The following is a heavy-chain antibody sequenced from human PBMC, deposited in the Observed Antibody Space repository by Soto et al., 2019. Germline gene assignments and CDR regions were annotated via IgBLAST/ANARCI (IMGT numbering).Heavy chain of an antibody. J-gene: IGHJ4*02. D-gene: IGHD3-10*01. CDR3: AAYYYGSGSYAFGY. Sequence: PSETLSLTCTVSGGSISSYYWNWIRQPPGKGLQWIGDIHYSGSTNYNPSLKSRITISIDTSKNQFSLRLTSVTAADTAVYYCAAYYYGSGSYAFGYWGQGSLVTVSS. CDR2: IHYSGST. V-gene: IGHV4-59*08. CDR1: GGSISSYY.